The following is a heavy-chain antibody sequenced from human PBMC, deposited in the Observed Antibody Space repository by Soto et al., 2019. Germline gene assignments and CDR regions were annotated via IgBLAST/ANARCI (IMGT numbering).Heavy chain of an antibody. D-gene: IGHD6-13*01. CDR3: VKDESINWYSGHFRH. J-gene: IGHJ1*01. Sequence: PGGSLRLSCAASGFTFSSYEMNWVRQAPGKGLEWVSYISSSGSTIYYADSVKGRFAISRDNAKNSLHLQMNSLRAEDTAFYYCVKDESINWYSGHFRHWGQGTLVTVSS. CDR2: ISSSGSTI. V-gene: IGHV3-48*03. CDR1: GFTFSSYE.